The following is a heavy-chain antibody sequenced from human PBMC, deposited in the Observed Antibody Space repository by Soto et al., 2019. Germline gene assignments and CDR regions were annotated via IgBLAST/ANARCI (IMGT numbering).Heavy chain of an antibody. V-gene: IGHV1-3*01. CDR1: GYTFTSYA. J-gene: IGHJ5*02. Sequence: ASVKVSCKASGYTFTSYAMHWVRQAPGQRLEWMGWINAGNGNTKYSQKFQGRVTITRDTSTSTAYMELSSLRSEDTALYYCARGLDSSGYYRVENWFDPWGQGTLVTVSS. CDR2: INAGNGNT. D-gene: IGHD3-22*01. CDR3: ARGLDSSGYYRVENWFDP.